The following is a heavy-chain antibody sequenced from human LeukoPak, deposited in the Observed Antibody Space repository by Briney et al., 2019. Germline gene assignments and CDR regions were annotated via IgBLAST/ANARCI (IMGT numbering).Heavy chain of an antibody. CDR2: IDPSDSYT. CDR3: ARRYDSGSTIDQ. Sequence: GESLKISCKDSGNSFTNYWISWVRQTPGKSLEWMGRIDPSDSYTNYSPSLQGHVTISVDKSISTAYLQWSSLKASDTAMYYCARRYDSGSTIDQWGQGTLVTVSS. V-gene: IGHV5-10-1*01. J-gene: IGHJ4*02. CDR1: GNSFTNYW. D-gene: IGHD3-10*01.